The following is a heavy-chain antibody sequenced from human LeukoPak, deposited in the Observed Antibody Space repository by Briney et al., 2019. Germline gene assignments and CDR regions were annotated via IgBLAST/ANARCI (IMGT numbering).Heavy chain of an antibody. Sequence: GGSLRLSCAASGFTFSSYDIHWVRQAPGKGLGWVSSISDSGGRTYHADSVKGRFTISRDNSKNTLFLQMNSLRAEDTAVYYCAKTLRLRYFDSPYYFDYWGQGTLVTVSS. CDR3: AKTLRLRYFDSPYYFDY. V-gene: IGHV3-23*01. D-gene: IGHD3-9*01. CDR2: ISDSGGRT. J-gene: IGHJ4*02. CDR1: GFTFSSYD.